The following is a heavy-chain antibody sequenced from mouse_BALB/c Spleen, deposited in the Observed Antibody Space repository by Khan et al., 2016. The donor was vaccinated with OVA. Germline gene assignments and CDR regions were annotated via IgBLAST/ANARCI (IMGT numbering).Heavy chain of an antibody. Sequence: QVRLQQSGAELVKPGASVRLSCKASGYTFTSYYLYWVKQRPGHGLEWIGDINPSNGGTNFNENFKTKATLTVDKSSSTAYMQLSSLTSEDSAVXYCTRSGYGAFAYWGQGTLVTVSA. D-gene: IGHD1-1*02. CDR1: GYTFTSYY. CDR3: TRSGYGAFAY. CDR2: INPSNGGT. J-gene: IGHJ3*01. V-gene: IGHV1S81*02.